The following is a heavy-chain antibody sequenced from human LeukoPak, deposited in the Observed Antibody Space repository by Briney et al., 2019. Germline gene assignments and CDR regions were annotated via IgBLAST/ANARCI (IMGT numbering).Heavy chain of an antibody. V-gene: IGHV3-64*01. CDR2: IDDNGVGT. D-gene: IGHD2-21*02. CDR3: ARATATKYDY. CDR1: GFTFSSYA. Sequence: PGGSLRLSCAASGFTFSSYAMHWVRQAPGKGLEYVSAIDDNGVGTYHASSVKGRFTISRDNSKNMLYLQMGSLRAEDMAIYYCARATATKYDYWGQGTVVTVSS. J-gene: IGHJ4*02.